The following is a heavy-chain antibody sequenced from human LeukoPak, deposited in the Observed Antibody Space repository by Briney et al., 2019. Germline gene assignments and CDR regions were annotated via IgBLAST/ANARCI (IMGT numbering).Heavy chain of an antibody. V-gene: IGHV3-33*01. CDR1: GFTFSSYG. Sequence: GRSLRLSCAASGFTFSSYGMHWVRQAPGKGLEWVAVIWYDGSNKYYADSVKGRFTISRDNSKNTLYLQMNSLRAEDTAVYYCARGTGYSGYDLDYWGQGTLVTVSS. CDR3: ARGTGYSGYDLDY. CDR2: IWYDGSNK. D-gene: IGHD5-12*01. J-gene: IGHJ4*02.